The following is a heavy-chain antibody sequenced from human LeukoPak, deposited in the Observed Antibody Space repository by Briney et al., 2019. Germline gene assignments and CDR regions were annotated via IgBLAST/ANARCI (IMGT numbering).Heavy chain of an antibody. V-gene: IGHV5-10-1*01. CDR2: IDPSDSYT. CDR3: ARRDGSGSPHFDY. Sequence: GESLKISCKGSGYSFTSYWISWVRQMPGKGLEWMGKIDPSDSYTNYSPSFQGHVTISADKSISTAYLQWSSLKASDTAMYYCARRDGSGSPHFDYWGQGTLVTVSS. CDR1: GYSFTSYW. J-gene: IGHJ4*02. D-gene: IGHD3-10*01.